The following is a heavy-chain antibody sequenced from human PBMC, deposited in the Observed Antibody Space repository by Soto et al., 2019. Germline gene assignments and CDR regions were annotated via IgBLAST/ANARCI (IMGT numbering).Heavy chain of an antibody. CDR1: GYTFTSYG. J-gene: IGHJ6*02. Sequence: ASVKVSCKASGYTFTSYGISWVRQAPGQGLEWMGWISAYNGNTNYAQKLQGRVTMTTDTSTSTAYMELRSLRSDDTAVYYCARVLKGIDFWNGYDYGMDVWGQGTTVTVSS. CDR2: ISAYNGNT. D-gene: IGHD3-3*01. CDR3: ARVLKGIDFWNGYDYGMDV. V-gene: IGHV1-18*01.